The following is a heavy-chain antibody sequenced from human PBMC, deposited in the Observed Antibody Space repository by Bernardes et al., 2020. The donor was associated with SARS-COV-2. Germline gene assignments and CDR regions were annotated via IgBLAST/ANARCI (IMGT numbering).Heavy chain of an antibody. CDR3: ARVRDYNWNDYFDH. V-gene: IGHV3-7*01. J-gene: IGHJ4*02. D-gene: IGHD1-20*01. CDR2: IKPDGSEK. CDR1: EFTFGSYC. Sequence: GGTLRLSCAASEFTFGSYCMSWVRKAPGKGLVWVATIKPDGSEKYYVDSVEGRFTISRDNAKNSVYLQMNSLRVEDTAVYYCARVRDYNWNDYFDHWGQGALVTVSS.